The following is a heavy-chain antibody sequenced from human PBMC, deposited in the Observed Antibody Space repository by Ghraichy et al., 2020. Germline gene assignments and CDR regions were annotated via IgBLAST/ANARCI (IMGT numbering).Heavy chain of an antibody. V-gene: IGHV3-74*01. CDR1: GFSFSYSW. D-gene: IGHD5-24*01. Sequence: GGSLRLSCAASGFSFSYSWMHWVRQAPGKGLVWVSRITRDGSSTNYADSVKGRFTISRDNAKNTLYLEMNSLRAEDTAVYYCARVAQDGYNLLDKWGQGTLVTVSS. CDR2: ITRDGSST. J-gene: IGHJ4*02. CDR3: ARVAQDGYNLLDK.